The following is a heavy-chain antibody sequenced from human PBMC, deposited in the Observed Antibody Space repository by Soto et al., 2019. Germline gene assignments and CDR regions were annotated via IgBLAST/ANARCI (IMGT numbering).Heavy chain of an antibody. V-gene: IGHV3-48*02. J-gene: IGHJ4*02. CDR1: GFDFSTES. CDR2: ISGGSTNV. D-gene: IGHD5-18*01. CDR3: VKDVGGYSYGPFDH. Sequence: EVQLVESGGGLVQPGGSLRLSCVASGFDFSTESMNWVRQAPGKGLEWVSFISGGSTNVYYSESVKGRFTISRDNARNSLFLQMNSLRDEDTALYYCVKDVGGYSYGPFDHWGQGALVIVSS.